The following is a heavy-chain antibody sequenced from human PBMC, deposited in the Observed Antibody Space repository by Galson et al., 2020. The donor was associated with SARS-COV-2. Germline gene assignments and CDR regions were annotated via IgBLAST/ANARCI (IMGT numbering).Heavy chain of an antibody. CDR3: ARDSDCGGDCYSRYGGPHFDY. Sequence: GESLKISCAASGFTFSSYAMHWVRQAPGKGLEYVSAISSNGGSTYYADSVKGRFTISRDNSKNTLYLQMGSLRAEDMAVYYCARDSDCGGDCYSRYGGPHFDYWGQGTLVTVSS. CDR2: ISSNGGST. J-gene: IGHJ4*02. V-gene: IGHV3-64*02. D-gene: IGHD2-21*02. CDR1: GFTFSSYA.